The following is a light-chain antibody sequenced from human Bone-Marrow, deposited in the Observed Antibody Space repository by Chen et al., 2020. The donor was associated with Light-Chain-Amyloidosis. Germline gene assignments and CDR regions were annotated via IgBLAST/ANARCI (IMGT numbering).Light chain of an antibody. CDR1: QSVSSTY. Sequence: EIVLTQYEGTLSLSPGERATLSCMASQSVSSTYLAWYQQKPGQAPRLLIYGGSSSATGIPDRCRGSGSGTDFTLTISRLEPEDFAVYYCQQYGGSPPYTFGQGTKLEI. V-gene: IGKV3-20*01. CDR2: GGS. CDR3: QQYGGSPPYT. J-gene: IGKJ2*01.